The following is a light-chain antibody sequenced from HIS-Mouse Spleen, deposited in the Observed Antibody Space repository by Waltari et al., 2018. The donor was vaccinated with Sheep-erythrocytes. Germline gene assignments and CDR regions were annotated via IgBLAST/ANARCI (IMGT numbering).Light chain of an antibody. Sequence: QSALPQPASVSGSPGQSITISCTGTSSDVGCYYLVSRYQQHPGKAPKLMIYEGSKRPSGVSNRFSGSKSGNTASLTISGLQAEDEADYYCCSYAGSSTPWVFGGGTKLTVL. CDR3: CSYAGSSTPWV. J-gene: IGLJ3*02. CDR2: EGS. CDR1: SSDVGCYYL. V-gene: IGLV2-23*01.